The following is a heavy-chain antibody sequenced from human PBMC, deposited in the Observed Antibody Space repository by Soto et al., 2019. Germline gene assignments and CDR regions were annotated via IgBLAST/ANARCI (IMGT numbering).Heavy chain of an antibody. CDR1: GGSSSGSSYY. CDR3: ASSTPAFLTGLFYFDS. V-gene: IGHV4-39*01. D-gene: IGHD3-9*01. J-gene: IGHJ4*02. Sequence: SQTLCLTCTVAGGSSSGSSYYWGWIRQPPGKGLEWIGSIYYSGSTYYNPSLKSRVTISVDTSKNQFSLKLSSVTAADTAVYYCASSTPAFLTGLFYFDSWGQGTLVTVS. CDR2: IYYSGST.